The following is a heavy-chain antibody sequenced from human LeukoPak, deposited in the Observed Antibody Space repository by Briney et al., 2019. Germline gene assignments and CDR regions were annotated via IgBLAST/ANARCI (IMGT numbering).Heavy chain of an antibody. CDR3: AREWDSSSWYDY. CDR1: VYTFTGYY. J-gene: IGHJ4*02. CDR2: IYPNSVGT. V-gene: IGHV1-2*02. Sequence: AAVKVSCEASVYTFTGYYMHWVRQAPGQGLEWMGWIYPNSVGTSYAQKCQGRLTLTSDTSISTVYMELSRLRSDDTAVYYCAREWDSSSWYDYWGQGSLVTVSS. D-gene: IGHD6-13*01.